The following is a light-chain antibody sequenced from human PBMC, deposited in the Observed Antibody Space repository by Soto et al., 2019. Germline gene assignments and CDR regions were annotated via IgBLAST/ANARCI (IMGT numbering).Light chain of an antibody. CDR3: QQYNNWPRT. Sequence: EIVMTQSPATLSVSPGERATLSCRASQSVSNNLAWYQQMPGQAPRLLMYGASTRATAIPARFSGSGSGTEFTLTISSLQSEDFAVYYCQQYNNWPRTFGQGTKVDIK. CDR1: QSVSNN. CDR2: GAS. J-gene: IGKJ1*01. V-gene: IGKV3-15*01.